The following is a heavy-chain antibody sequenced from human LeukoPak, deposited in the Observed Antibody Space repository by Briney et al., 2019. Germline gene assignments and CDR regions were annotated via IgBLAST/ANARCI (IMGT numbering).Heavy chain of an antibody. V-gene: IGHV4-34*01. J-gene: IGHJ4*02. Sequence: PSETLSLTCAVYGGSFSGYYWSWIRQPPGKGLEWIGEINHSGSTNYNPSLKSRVTISVDTSKNQFSLKLSSVTAADTAVYYCARARAHLKYYYDNSGYYYFDYWGRGTLVTVSS. D-gene: IGHD3-22*01. CDR1: GGSFSGYY. CDR3: ARARAHLKYYYDNSGYYYFDY. CDR2: INHSGST.